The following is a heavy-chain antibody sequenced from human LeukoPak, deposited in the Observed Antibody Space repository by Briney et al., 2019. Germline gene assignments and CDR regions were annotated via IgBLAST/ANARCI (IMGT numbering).Heavy chain of an antibody. CDR3: ARDLPELRYFDSGMDV. CDR1: GFTVSSNY. Sequence: PGGSLRLSCAASGFTVSSNYMSWVRQAPGKGLEWVSVIYSGGSTYYADPVKGRFTISRDNSKNTLYLQMNSLRAEDTAVYYCARDLPELRYFDSGMDVWGQGTTVTVSS. CDR2: IYSGGST. D-gene: IGHD3-9*01. V-gene: IGHV3-66*01. J-gene: IGHJ6*02.